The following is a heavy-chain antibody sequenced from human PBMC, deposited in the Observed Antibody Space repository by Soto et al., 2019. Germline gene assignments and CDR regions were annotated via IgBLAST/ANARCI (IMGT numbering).Heavy chain of an antibody. CDR2: INPKSGGT. D-gene: IGHD2-8*01. CDR1: GYIFTDYY. Sequence: ASVKVSCKASGYIFTDYYMHWVRQAPGQELGWMGRINPKSGGTSTAQKFQGWVTMTTGTSISTASMELTRLTSDDTAIYYCARGDSTDCSNGVCSFFYNHDMDVWGQGTTVTVSS. J-gene: IGHJ6*02. CDR3: ARGDSTDCSNGVCSFFYNHDMDV. V-gene: IGHV1-2*04.